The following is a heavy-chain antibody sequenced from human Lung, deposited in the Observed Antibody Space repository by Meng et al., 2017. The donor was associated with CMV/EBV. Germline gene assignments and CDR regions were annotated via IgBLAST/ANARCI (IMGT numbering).Heavy chain of an antibody. Sequence: QLLLQESGPGRVKPSETLSLTCTVSGGSISSYYWSWSRQPPGKGVEWIGYIYYSGSTNYNPSLKSRVTISVDTSKNQFSLKLSSVTAADTAGYYCAREEGIGGFDPWGQGTLVTVSS. CDR3: AREEGIGGFDP. J-gene: IGHJ5*02. V-gene: IGHV4-59*01. CDR2: IYYSGST. D-gene: IGHD3-10*01. CDR1: GGSISSYY.